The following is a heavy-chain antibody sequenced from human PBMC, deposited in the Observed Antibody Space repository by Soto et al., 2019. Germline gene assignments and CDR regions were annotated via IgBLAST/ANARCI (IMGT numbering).Heavy chain of an antibody. CDR1: GGSFSGYY. V-gene: IGHV4-34*01. CDR2: INHSGST. D-gene: IGHD2-15*01. J-gene: IGHJ4*02. Sequence: SETLSLTCAVYGGSFSGYYWSWIRQPPGKGLEWIGEINHSGSTNYNPSLKSRVTISVDTSKNQFSLKLSSVTAADTAVYYCARVGRDSELGYCSGGSCPKDYFDYWGQGTLVTVSS. CDR3: ARVGRDSELGYCSGGSCPKDYFDY.